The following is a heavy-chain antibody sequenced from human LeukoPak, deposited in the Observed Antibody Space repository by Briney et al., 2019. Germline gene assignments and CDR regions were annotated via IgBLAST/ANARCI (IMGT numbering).Heavy chain of an antibody. CDR3: ARLAAERHFDY. D-gene: IGHD6-13*01. J-gene: IGHJ4*02. V-gene: IGHV1-2*02. CDR1: GYTFIGHY. CDR2: INPNSGGT. Sequence: ASVKVSCKTSGYTFIGHYIHWVRQAPGQGLEWMGWINPNSGGTNYAQKFQGRVTMTRDTSISTAYMELSRLRSDDTAVYYCARLAAERHFDYWGQGTLVTVSS.